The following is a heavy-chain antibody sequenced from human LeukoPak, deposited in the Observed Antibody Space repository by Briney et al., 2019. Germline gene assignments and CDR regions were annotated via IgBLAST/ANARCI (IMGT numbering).Heavy chain of an antibody. Sequence: PGGSLRLSCAASGFTFSSYAMHWVRQAPGKGLEWVAVISYDGSNKYYVDSVKGPFTISRDNSKNTLYLQMNSLRAEDTAVYYCARGPYGMDVWGQGTTVTVSS. CDR1: GFTFSSYA. J-gene: IGHJ6*02. CDR3: ARGPYGMDV. V-gene: IGHV3-30-3*01. CDR2: ISYDGSNK.